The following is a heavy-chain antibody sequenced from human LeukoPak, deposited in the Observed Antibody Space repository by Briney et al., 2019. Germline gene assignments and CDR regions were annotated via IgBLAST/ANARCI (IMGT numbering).Heavy chain of an antibody. Sequence: GRSLRLSCAASGFTFSSYGMHWVRQAPGKGLEWVAVISYDGSNKYYVDSVKGRFTISRDNSKNTLYLQMNSLRAEDTAVYYCAKEPMVRGVMPSLDYWGQGTLVTVSS. D-gene: IGHD3-10*01. CDR1: GFTFSSYG. CDR2: ISYDGSNK. V-gene: IGHV3-30*18. J-gene: IGHJ4*02. CDR3: AKEPMVRGVMPSLDY.